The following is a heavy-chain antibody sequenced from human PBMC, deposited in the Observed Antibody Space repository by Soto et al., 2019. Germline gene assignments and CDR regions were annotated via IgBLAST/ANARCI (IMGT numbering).Heavy chain of an antibody. J-gene: IGHJ5*02. CDR1: GGSFSGYY. Sequence: QVQLQQWGAGLLKPSETLSLTCAVYGGSFSGYYWSWIRQPPGKGLEWIGEINHSGSTNYNPSLRSRVTISVDTSKNQCSLKLSSVTAADTAVYYCARERGLLLWFGEYNWFDPWGQGTLVTVSS. V-gene: IGHV4-34*01. CDR3: ARERGLLLWFGEYNWFDP. CDR2: INHSGST. D-gene: IGHD3-10*01.